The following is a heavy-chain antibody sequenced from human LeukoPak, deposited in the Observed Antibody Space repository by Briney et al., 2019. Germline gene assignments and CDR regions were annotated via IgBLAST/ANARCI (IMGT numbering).Heavy chain of an antibody. CDR1: GFTVSSNY. Sequence: GGSLRLSCAASGFTVSSNYMSWVRQAPGKGLEWVSVIYSGGSTYYADSVKGRFTISRDNSKNTLYLQMNGLRAEDTAVYYCARGNYYDSSGYYFYWGQGTLVTVSS. J-gene: IGHJ4*02. V-gene: IGHV3-53*01. CDR3: ARGNYYDSSGYYFY. D-gene: IGHD3-22*01. CDR2: IYSGGST.